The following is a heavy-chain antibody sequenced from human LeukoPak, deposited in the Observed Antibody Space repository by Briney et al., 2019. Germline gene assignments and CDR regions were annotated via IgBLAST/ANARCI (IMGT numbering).Heavy chain of an antibody. D-gene: IGHD6-19*01. Sequence: GGSLRLSCAASGFTFSSYSMMWVRQAPGKGLEWVSYISSSCTTIHYADSVKGRFTISRDNAKNSVYLQMNSLRAEDTAVYYCARDGKAVAADFDYWGQGTLVTVSS. CDR2: ISSSCTTI. CDR3: ARDGKAVAADFDY. J-gene: IGHJ4*02. CDR1: GFTFSSYS. V-gene: IGHV3-48*01.